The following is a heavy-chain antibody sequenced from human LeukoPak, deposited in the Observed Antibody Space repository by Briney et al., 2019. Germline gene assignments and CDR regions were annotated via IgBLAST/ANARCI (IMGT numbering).Heavy chain of an antibody. CDR3: AKDGYYYDSSGYDY. J-gene: IGHJ4*02. CDR2: ISYDGSNK. D-gene: IGHD3-22*01. V-gene: IGHV3-30*18. CDR1: GFTFSSYG. Sequence: GVSLTLSCAASGFTFSSYGMHWVRQAPGKGLEGVAVISYDGSNKYYTDSVRGRLTISRDNAKNTLYLQMNSARAEDTAVYYCAKDGYYYDSSGYDYWGQGTLVTVSS.